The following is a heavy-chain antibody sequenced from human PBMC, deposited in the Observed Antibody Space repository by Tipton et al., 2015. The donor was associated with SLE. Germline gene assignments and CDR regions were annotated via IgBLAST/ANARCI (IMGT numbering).Heavy chain of an antibody. J-gene: IGHJ5*02. CDR1: GFTFRTYR. V-gene: IGHV3-74*01. CDR3: VRDAVNFWSGYYSPSWFDP. D-gene: IGHD3-3*01. CDR2: INSDGTSR. Sequence: SLRLSCAASGFTFRTYRMHWVRQAPGKGLVWVSRINSDGTSRDYADSVKGRFTISRDNAKNTLYLQTNSLRVEDTAVYYCVRDAVNFWSGYYSPSWFDPWGQGTLVTVSS.